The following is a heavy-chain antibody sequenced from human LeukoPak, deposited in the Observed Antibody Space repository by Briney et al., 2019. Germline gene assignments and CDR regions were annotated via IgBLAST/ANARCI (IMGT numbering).Heavy chain of an antibody. CDR1: GGSISSSNYY. CDR3: ARRRIVATIDY. CDR2: IYYSGST. J-gene: IGHJ4*02. V-gene: IGHV4-39*01. Sequence: SETLSLTCTVSGGSISSSNYYWGWIRQPPGKGLEWIGSIYYSGSTYYNPSLKSRVTMSVDTSKNQFSLKLNSVTAADTAVYYCARRRIVATIDYWGQGTLVTVSS. D-gene: IGHD5-12*01.